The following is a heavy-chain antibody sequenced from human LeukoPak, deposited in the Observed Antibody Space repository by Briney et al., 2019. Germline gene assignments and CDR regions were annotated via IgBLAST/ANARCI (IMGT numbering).Heavy chain of an antibody. V-gene: IGHV3-9*01. CDR1: GFTFDDYA. D-gene: IGHD6-19*01. CDR2: ISWNSGNI. CDR3: AKDATYSSGWTDY. Sequence: PGRSLRLSCAASGFTFDDYAMHWVRQAPGKGLEWVSGISWNSGNIGYADSVKGRFTISRDNAKDSLYLQMNSLRPEDTALYYCAKDATYSSGWTDYWGQGTLVTVSS. J-gene: IGHJ4*02.